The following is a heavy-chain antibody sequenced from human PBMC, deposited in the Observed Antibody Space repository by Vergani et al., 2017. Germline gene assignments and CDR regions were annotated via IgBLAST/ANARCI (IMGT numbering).Heavy chain of an antibody. CDR1: GGTFSSYA. J-gene: IGHJ3*02. Sequence: QVQLVQSGAEVKKPGSSVKVSCKASGGTFSSYAISWVRQAPGQGLEWMGGIIPIFGTANYAQKFQGRVTITADKSTSTAYMELSSVTAADTAVYYCARDGKRIAAAGTGAFDAFDIWGQGTMVTVSS. CDR3: ARDGKRIAAAGTGAFDAFDI. CDR2: IIPIFGTA. V-gene: IGHV1-69*06. D-gene: IGHD6-13*01.